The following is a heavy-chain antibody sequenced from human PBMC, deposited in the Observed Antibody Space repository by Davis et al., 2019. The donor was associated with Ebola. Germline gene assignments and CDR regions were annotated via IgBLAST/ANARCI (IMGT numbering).Heavy chain of an antibody. D-gene: IGHD3-22*01. CDR3: ARTVLHYYYDSSGYYSVPYYFDY. Sequence: MPSETLSLACTVSGGSISSGGYYWSWIRQPPGKGLEWIGEINHSGSTNYNPSLKSRVTISVDTSKNQFSLKLSSVTAADTAVYYCARTVLHYYYDSSGYYSVPYYFDYWGQGTLVTVSS. CDR2: INHSGST. V-gene: IGHV4-39*07. CDR1: GGSISSGGYY. J-gene: IGHJ4*02.